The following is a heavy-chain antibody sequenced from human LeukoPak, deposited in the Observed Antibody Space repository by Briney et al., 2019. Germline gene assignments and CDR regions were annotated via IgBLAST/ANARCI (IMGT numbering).Heavy chain of an antibody. V-gene: IGHV3-48*02. D-gene: IGHD6-13*01. CDR3: ARVVVGRTIAAAGTGYYYYGMDV. Sequence: GGSLRLSCAASGFTFSSYSMNWVRQAPGKGLERVSYISSSSTIIYADSVKGRFTISRDNAKNSLYLQMNSLRDEDTAVYYCARVVVGRTIAAAGTGYYYYGMDVWGQGTTVTVSS. CDR2: ISSSSTI. CDR1: GFTFSSYS. J-gene: IGHJ6*02.